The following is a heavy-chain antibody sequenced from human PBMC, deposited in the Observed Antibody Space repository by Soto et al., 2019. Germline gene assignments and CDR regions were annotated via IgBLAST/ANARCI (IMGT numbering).Heavy chain of an antibody. CDR3: AGLEGLGACPYYFAF. V-gene: IGHV4-39*01. J-gene: IGHJ4*02. Sequence: LETLSLTCTVSGCSISSYYWGWIRQPPGKGLEWIGSVYYRGNAYYNPSLQTRVTISLDKSKSQFSLKLNSVTAADSAVYFCAGLEGLGACPYYFAFWRRGAMDIVAS. D-gene: IGHD3-9*01. CDR1: GCSISSYY. CDR2: VYYRGNA.